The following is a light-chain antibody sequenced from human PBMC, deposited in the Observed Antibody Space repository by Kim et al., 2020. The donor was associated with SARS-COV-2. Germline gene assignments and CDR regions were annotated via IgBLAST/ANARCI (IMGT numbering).Light chain of an antibody. CDR1: SSEVGGYNY. CDR2: DVS. CDR3: SSYTSSSTLEV. Sequence: QSITITCTGTSSEVGGYNYVSWYQQHPGKAPKLMIYDVSNRPSGVSNRFSGSKSGNTASLTISGLQAEDEADYYCSSYTSSSTLEVFGTGTKVTVL. J-gene: IGLJ1*01. V-gene: IGLV2-14*03.